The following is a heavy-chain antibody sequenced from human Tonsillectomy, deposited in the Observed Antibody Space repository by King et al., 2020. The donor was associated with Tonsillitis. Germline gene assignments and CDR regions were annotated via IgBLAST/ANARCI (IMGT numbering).Heavy chain of an antibody. CDR2: ISGSGGCT. V-gene: IGHV3-23*04. CDR1: GFTFSSYA. Sequence: VQLVESGGGLVQPGGSLRLSCAASGFTFSSYAMSWVRQAPGKGLEWVSPISGSGGCTYYADSVKGRFTFSRDNSKNTLYLQMNSLRAEDTAVYSCARSKRYFDWLLYPDAFDIWGQGTMVTVSS. D-gene: IGHD3-9*01. J-gene: IGHJ3*02. CDR3: ARSKRYFDWLLYPDAFDI.